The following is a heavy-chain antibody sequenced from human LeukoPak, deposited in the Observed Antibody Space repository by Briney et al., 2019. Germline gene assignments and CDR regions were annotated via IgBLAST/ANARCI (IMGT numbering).Heavy chain of an antibody. V-gene: IGHV1-69*01. Sequence: ASVKVSCKASGGTFSSYAISWVRQAPGQGLEWMGGIIPIFGTANYPQKFQGRVTITADESTSTAYMELSSLRSEDTAVYYCARAGDIVVVPAAMGWFDPWGQGTLVTVSS. CDR1: GGTFSSYA. CDR2: IIPIFGTA. J-gene: IGHJ5*02. D-gene: IGHD2-2*01. CDR3: ARAGDIVVVPAAMGWFDP.